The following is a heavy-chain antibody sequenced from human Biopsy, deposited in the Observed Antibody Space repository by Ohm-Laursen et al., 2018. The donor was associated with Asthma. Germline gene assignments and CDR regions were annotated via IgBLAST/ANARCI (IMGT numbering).Heavy chain of an antibody. D-gene: IGHD2-8*01. CDR2: VTYDGISQ. V-gene: IGHV3-30*03. J-gene: IGHJ6*02. CDR1: GFTFSNYG. CDR3: ARERAGVLGSYNGMDV. Sequence: SLRLSCSAPGFTFSNYGMHWVRQVAGKGLDWVAVVTYDGISQYYAESVKGRFTISRDNSRNTLNLQMNSVRPDDTAVYFCARERAGVLGSYNGMDVWGPGTTVSASS.